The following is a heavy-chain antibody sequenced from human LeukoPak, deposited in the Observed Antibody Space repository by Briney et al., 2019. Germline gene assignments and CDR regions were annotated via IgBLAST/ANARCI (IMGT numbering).Heavy chain of an antibody. CDR3: ARVGDGYNLPSGMDV. J-gene: IGHJ6*02. CDR2: IYYSGST. V-gene: IGHV4-59*11. Sequence: KPSETLSLTCTVSGGSISSHYWSWLRQPPGKGLVWIGYIYYSGSTIYNPSLKSRVTISVDTSKNQFSLKLSSVTAADTAVYYCARVGDGYNLPSGMDVWGQGTTVTVSS. D-gene: IGHD5-24*01. CDR1: GGSISSHY.